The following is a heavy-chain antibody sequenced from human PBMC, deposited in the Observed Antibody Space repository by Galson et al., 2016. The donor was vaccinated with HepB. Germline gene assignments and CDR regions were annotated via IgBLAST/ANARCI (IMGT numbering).Heavy chain of an antibody. CDR3: ARDLVSRYYYSYYVMDV. V-gene: IGHV3-48*04. CDR1: GFTFSSYS. D-gene: IGHD2-2*01. Sequence: SLRLSCAASGFTFSSYSMSWVRQAPGRGLEWVSYISSSSSTIYYADSVKGRFTISRDNAKNSLYLQMSSLRANDTAVYFCARDLVSRYYYSYYVMDVWGQGTAVTVSS. CDR2: ISSSSSTI. J-gene: IGHJ6*02.